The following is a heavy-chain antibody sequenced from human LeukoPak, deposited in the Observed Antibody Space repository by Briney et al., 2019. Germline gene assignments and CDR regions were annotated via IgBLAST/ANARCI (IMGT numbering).Heavy chain of an antibody. CDR1: GFTFSSYS. J-gene: IGHJ4*02. D-gene: IGHD3-9*01. CDR3: ARELRYLDSY. Sequence: GGSLRLSCAGSGFTFSSYSMNWVPQAPGKGLEWVSSISSSSYVYYADSVKGRFTISRDNAKNSLYLQMNSLRAEDTAVYYCARELRYLDSYWGQGTLVTVSS. V-gene: IGHV3-21*01. CDR2: ISSSSYV.